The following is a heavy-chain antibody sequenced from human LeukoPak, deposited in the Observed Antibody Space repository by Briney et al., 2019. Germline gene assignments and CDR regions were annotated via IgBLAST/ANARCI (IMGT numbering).Heavy chain of an antibody. CDR3: ARGPSPSGYGDYGAIDY. J-gene: IGHJ4*02. V-gene: IGHV4-34*01. Sequence: ESSETLSLTRAVYGGSFSGYYWSWIRQPPGKGLEWIGEINHSGSTNYNPSLKSRVTISVDTSKNQFSLKLSSVTAADTAVYYCARGPSPSGYGDYGAIDYWGQGTLVTVSS. D-gene: IGHD4-17*01. CDR2: INHSGST. CDR1: GGSFSGYY.